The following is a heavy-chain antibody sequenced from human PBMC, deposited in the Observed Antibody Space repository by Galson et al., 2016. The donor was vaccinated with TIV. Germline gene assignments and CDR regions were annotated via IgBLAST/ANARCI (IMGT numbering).Heavy chain of an antibody. CDR3: ARAPIWEPRGVVLFDY. CDR2: IHYTGTT. D-gene: IGHD3-10*01. CDR1: GGSINDGDYY. Sequence: TLSLTCSVSGGSINDGDYYWSWIRQPPGKGLEYIGSIHYTGTTDYSPSLKSRVTTLVDTSKNQFSLRLMYVNAADTAVYYCARAPIWEPRGVVLFDYWGQGTLVTVSS. J-gene: IGHJ4*02. V-gene: IGHV4-30-4*08.